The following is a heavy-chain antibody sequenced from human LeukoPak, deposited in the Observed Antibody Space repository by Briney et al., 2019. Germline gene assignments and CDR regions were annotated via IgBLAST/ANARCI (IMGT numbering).Heavy chain of an antibody. Sequence: GGSLRLSCAASGFTFSSYGMHWVRQAPGKGLERMAVISYDGSNKYYADSVKGRFTISRDNSKNTLYLQMNSLRAEDTAVYYCARGFGRPMVRGVIITSFFDYWGQGTLVTVSS. D-gene: IGHD3-10*01. V-gene: IGHV3-30*03. J-gene: IGHJ4*02. CDR2: ISYDGSNK. CDR1: GFTFSSYG. CDR3: ARGFGRPMVRGVIITSFFDY.